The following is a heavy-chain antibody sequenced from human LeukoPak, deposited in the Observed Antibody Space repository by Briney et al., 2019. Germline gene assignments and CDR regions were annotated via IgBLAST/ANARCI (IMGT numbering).Heavy chain of an antibody. V-gene: IGHV1-18*01. J-gene: IGHJ5*02. CDR3: ARVYSSSWYDWFDP. CDR2: ISAYNGNT. CDR1: GYTFTSYG. Sequence: ASVKISCKASGYTFTSYGISWVRQAPGQGLEWMGWISAYNGNTNYAQKLQGRVTMTTDTSISTAYMELSSLRSEDTAVYYCARVYSSSWYDWFDPWGQGTLVTVSS. D-gene: IGHD6-13*01.